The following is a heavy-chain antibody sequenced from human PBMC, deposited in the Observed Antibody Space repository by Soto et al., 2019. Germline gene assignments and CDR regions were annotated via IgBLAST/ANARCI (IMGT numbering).Heavy chain of an antibody. D-gene: IGHD3-3*01. Sequence: EVQLVESGGGLIQPGGSLRLSCAVSGFTVSSNYMSWVRQAPGKGLEWVSVIYSGGSTYYADSVKGRFTISRDNSKNTLYLQMNSLRAEDTAVYYCASINGLKADYDFWSGYRFDYWGQGTLVTVSS. CDR1: GFTVSSNY. J-gene: IGHJ4*02. CDR3: ASINGLKADYDFWSGYRFDY. V-gene: IGHV3-53*01. CDR2: IYSGGST.